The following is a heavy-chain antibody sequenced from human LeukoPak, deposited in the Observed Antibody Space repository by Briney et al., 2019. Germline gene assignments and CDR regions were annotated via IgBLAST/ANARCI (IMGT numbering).Heavy chain of an antibody. Sequence: SETLSLTCTVSGGSISSSSYYWGWIRQPPGKGLEWIGSIYYSGSTYYNPSLKSRVTISVDTSKNQFSLKLSSVTAADTAVYYCARDPFIKVAGTGYFQHWGQGTLVTVSS. CDR2: IYYSGST. CDR3: ARDPFIKVAGTGYFQH. CDR1: GGSISSSSYY. V-gene: IGHV4-39*07. J-gene: IGHJ1*01. D-gene: IGHD6-19*01.